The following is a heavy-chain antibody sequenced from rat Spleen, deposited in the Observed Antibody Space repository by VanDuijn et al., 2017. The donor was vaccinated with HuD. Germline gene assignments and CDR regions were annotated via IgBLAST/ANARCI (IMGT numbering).Heavy chain of an antibody. CDR1: GFSPTSYN. V-gene: IGHV2-41*01. J-gene: IGHJ2*01. Sequence: QVQLKESGPGLVQPSQTLSLTCTVAGFSPTSYNVHWVRQPPGKGLEWMGVIWNPGGTRYNSALKSRLSISRDTAKSQVFLKMNSLQTEDTATYYCARDWSYNSGFDYWGQGVMVTVSS. CDR3: ARDWSYNSGFDY. D-gene: IGHD4-3*01. CDR2: IWNPGGT.